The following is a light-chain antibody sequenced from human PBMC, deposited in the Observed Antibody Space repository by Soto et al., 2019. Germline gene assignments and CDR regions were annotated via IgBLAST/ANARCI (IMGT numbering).Light chain of an antibody. V-gene: IGLV2-11*01. CDR2: DVS. J-gene: IGLJ2*01. CDR1: NSDVGGYHY. Sequence: QSALTQPRSVSGSPGQSVTISCTGTNSDVGGYHYVSWYQQHPGKAPKLMIYDVSKRPSGVPDRFSGSKSGNTASLTISGLQPEDEADYYYCSYAGSYTFVVFGGGTKLTVL. CDR3: CSYAGSYTFVV.